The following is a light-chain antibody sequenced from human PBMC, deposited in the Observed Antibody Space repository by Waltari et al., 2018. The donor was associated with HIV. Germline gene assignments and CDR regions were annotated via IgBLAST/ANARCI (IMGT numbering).Light chain of an antibody. J-gene: IGKJ3*01. CDR3: MQALQTPFT. CDR2: LGS. Sequence: DLVMTQSPLSLHVPPGEPASISCRSSQSLLHSNGYNYLDWYLQKPGQSPQLLIYLGSNRASGVPDRFSGSGSGTDFTLKISRVEAEDVGVYYCMQALQTPFTFGPGTKVDIK. CDR1: QSLLHSNGYNY. V-gene: IGKV2-28*01.